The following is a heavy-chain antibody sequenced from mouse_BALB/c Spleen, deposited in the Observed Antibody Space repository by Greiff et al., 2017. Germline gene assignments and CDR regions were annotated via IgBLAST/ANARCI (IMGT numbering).Heavy chain of an antibody. J-gene: IGHJ4*01. CDR1: GYTFTSYW. CDR2: INPSNGRT. Sequence: VQLQQPGAELVKPGASVKLSCKASGYTFTSYWMHWVKQRPGQGLEWIGEINPSNGRTNYNEKFKSKATLTVDKSSSTAYMQLSSLTSEDSAVYYCARRGGRDYAMDYWGQGTSVTVSS. CDR3: ARRGGRDYAMDY. V-gene: IGHV1S81*02.